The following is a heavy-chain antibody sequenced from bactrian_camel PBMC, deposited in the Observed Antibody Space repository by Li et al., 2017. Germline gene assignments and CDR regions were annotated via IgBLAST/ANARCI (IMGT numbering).Heavy chain of an antibody. Sequence: HVQLVESGGGSVQAGETLRLSCTSSAITLANSDMAWYRLRPRSECELVASIRRDGTPYYADSVKGRFAISEDKAKNTVDLQMNALKPEDTAIYYCAAGGGKYGGWSCDFTDGFSYWGQGTQVTVS. V-gene: IGHV3S55*01. J-gene: IGHJ4*01. D-gene: IGHD6*01. CDR1: AITLANSD. CDR3: AAGGGKYGGWSCDFTDGFSY. CDR2: IRRDGTP.